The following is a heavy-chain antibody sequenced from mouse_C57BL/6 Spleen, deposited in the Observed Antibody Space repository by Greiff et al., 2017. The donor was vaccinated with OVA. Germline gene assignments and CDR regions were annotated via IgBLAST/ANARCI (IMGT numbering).Heavy chain of an antibody. CDR3: ARHTGSRDWYFDV. J-gene: IGHJ1*03. V-gene: IGHV5-9*01. CDR2: ISGGGGNT. CDR1: GFTFSSYT. Sequence: VMLVESGGGLVKPGGSLKLSCAASGFTFSSYTMSWVRQTPEKRLEWVATISGGGGNTYYPDSVKGRFTIARDNAKNTLYLQLSSQRSANTALYYCARHTGSRDWYFDVWGTGTTVTVSS. D-gene: IGHD1-1*01.